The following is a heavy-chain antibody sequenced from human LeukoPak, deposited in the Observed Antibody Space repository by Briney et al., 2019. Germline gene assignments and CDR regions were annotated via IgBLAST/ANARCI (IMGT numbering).Heavy chain of an antibody. V-gene: IGHV4-39*01. D-gene: IGHD2-15*01. Sequence: SETLSLTCTVSGGSISSSSYYWGWIRQPPGKGLVWIGSIYYSGSTYYNPSLKSRVTISVDTSKNQFSLKLSSVTAADTAVYYCARQVVAATDYGDLLYYFDYWGQGTLVTVSS. CDR1: GGSISSSSYY. CDR3: ARQVVAATDYGDLLYYFDY. J-gene: IGHJ4*02. CDR2: IYYSGST.